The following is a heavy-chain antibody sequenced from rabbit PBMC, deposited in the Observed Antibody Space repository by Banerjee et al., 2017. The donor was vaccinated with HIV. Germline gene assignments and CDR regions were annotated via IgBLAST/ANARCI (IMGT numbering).Heavy chain of an antibody. V-gene: IGHV1S40*01. J-gene: IGHJ4*01. CDR2: IDTTLGNK. D-gene: IGHD3-3*01. CDR1: GFSFSTYYY. CDR3: ARGGSLRSLNL. Sequence: QSLEESGGGLVKPGASLTLTCTASGFSFSTYYYMCWVRQAPGKGLEWSACIDTTLGNKWYADWARGRFTVSKTSSTTVDLKMSRLTAADTATYFCARGGSLRSLNLRGPGTLVTVS.